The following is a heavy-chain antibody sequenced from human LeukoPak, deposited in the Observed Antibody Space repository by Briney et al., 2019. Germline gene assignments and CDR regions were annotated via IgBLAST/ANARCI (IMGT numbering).Heavy chain of an antibody. CDR1: GFTFSNNW. CDR2: INSDGSTT. CDR3: AKQLGYCSDGSCYFPY. V-gene: IGHV3-74*01. Sequence: SGGSLRLSCAASGFTFSNNWMHWVRQAPGKGLVWVSRINSDGSTTNYADSVKGRFTISRDNAKSTLYLQMNSLRAEDTAVYYCAKQLGYCSDGSCYFPYWGQGTLVTVSS. D-gene: IGHD2-15*01. J-gene: IGHJ4*02.